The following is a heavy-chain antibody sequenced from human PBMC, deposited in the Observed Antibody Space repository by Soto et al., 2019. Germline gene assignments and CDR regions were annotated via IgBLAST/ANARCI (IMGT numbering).Heavy chain of an antibody. CDR2: INPNSGGT. CDR3: ARGGRYDSSGYYTLSDWFDP. J-gene: IGHJ5*02. Sequence: GPSVKVSCKASGYTFTGYYMHWVRQAPGQGLEWMGWINPNSGGTNYAQKFQGWVTMTRDTSISTAYMELSRLRSDDTAVYYCARGGRYDSSGYYTLSDWFDPGGQGTLVTV. V-gene: IGHV1-2*04. D-gene: IGHD3-22*01. CDR1: GYTFTGYY.